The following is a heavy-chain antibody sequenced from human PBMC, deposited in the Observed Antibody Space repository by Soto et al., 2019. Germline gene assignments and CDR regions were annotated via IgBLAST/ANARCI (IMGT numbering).Heavy chain of an antibody. V-gene: IGHV1-69*12. J-gene: IGHJ5*02. CDR3: ASGDYGGNSGWFDP. CDR2: IIPIFGTA. Sequence: QVQLVQSGAEVKKPGSSVKVSCKASGGTFSSYAISWVRQAPGQGLEWMGGIIPIFGTANYAQKFQGRVTITAYDSTSTAYMALSSLSSEDTAVYYCASGDYGGNSGWFDPWGQGTLVTVSS. CDR1: GGTFSSYA. D-gene: IGHD4-17*01.